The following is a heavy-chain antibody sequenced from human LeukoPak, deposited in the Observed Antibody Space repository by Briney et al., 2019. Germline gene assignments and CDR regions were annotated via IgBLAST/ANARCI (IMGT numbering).Heavy chain of an antibody. CDR1: GFTFSSYG. CDR3: AKDLGLEIGAYYCMDV. D-gene: IGHD3-3*01. Sequence: GGSLRLSCVESGFTFSSYGMHWVRQAPGKGLEWVAVIWYDGSNKYYADSVKGRFTISRDNSKNTLYLQMNSLRAEDTAVYYCAKDLGLEIGAYYCMDVWGKGTTVTVSS. J-gene: IGHJ6*03. V-gene: IGHV3-33*06. CDR2: IWYDGSNK.